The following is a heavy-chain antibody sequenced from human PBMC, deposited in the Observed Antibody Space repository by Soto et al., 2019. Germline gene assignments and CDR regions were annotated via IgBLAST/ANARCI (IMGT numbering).Heavy chain of an antibody. CDR1: GFSLRTSGVG. J-gene: IGHJ1*01. V-gene: IGHV2-5*02. D-gene: IGHD4-17*01. Sequence: QITLKESGPTLVKPTQTLTLTCTFSGFSLRTSGVGVGWIRQPPGKALEWLALIYWDDDKRYSPSLKSRLTITKDTSKNQVVLTMTNMDPVDTATYYCAHSPPPTVTSSAEYFQHWVQGTLVTVFS. CDR3: AHSPPPTVTSSAEYFQH. CDR2: IYWDDDK.